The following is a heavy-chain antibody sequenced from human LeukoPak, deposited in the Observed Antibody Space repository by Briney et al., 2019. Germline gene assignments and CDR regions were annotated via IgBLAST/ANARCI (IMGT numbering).Heavy chain of an antibody. V-gene: IGHV4-39*01. CDR3: ARLAQGGDWFDP. Sequence: PSETLSLTCTVSGGSFSSSSYYWGRHAQPPGLGLEWIGSIYYSGSTYYNPSLKSRVTISVDTSKNQFSLKLSSVTAADTAVYYCARLAQGGDWFDPWGQGTLVTVSS. J-gene: IGHJ5*02. CDR1: GGSFSSSSYY. CDR2: IYYSGST. D-gene: IGHD3-16*01.